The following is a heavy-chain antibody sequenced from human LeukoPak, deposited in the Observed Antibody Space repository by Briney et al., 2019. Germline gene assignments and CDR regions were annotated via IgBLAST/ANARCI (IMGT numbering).Heavy chain of an antibody. CDR2: IRYSGST. V-gene: IGHV4-59*11. D-gene: IGHD6-6*01. Sequence: PSETLSLTCNVSGGSMSSQFWNWIRQPPGRRLEWIGYIRYSGSTNLNPSLKSRVTISVDTSKNQFSLNLTDVTAADTAVYYCVRTRGSSYYYYYMDVWGKGTTVTVSS. CDR3: VRTRGSSYYYYYMDV. CDR1: GGSMSSQF. J-gene: IGHJ6*03.